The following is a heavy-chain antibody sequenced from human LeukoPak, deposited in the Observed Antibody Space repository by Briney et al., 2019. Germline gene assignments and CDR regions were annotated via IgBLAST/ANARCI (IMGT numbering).Heavy chain of an antibody. V-gene: IGHV4-30-2*03. Sequence: PSQTLSLTCAVSGGSISSGGYSWSWIRQPPGKGLEWIGSIYYSGSTYYNPSLKSRVTISVGTSKNQFSLKLSSVTAADTAVYYCARHRYYGSGSTNYGMDVWGQGTTVTVSS. CDR3: ARHRYYGSGSTNYGMDV. CDR1: GGSISSGGYS. D-gene: IGHD3-10*01. CDR2: IYYSGST. J-gene: IGHJ6*02.